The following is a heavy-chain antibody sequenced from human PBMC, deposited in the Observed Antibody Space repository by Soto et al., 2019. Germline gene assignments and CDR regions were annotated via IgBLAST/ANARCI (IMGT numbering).Heavy chain of an antibody. Sequence: ESGPTLVNPTQTLTLTCTFSGFSLSTSGMCVSWIRQPPGKALEWLALIDWDDDKYYSTSLKTRLTISKDTSKNQVVLTMTNKDPVDTATYYCARIRRVPAAIVYYYGMDVWGQGTTVTVSS. J-gene: IGHJ6*02. V-gene: IGHV2-70*01. CDR1: GFSLSTSGMC. CDR2: IDWDDDK. D-gene: IGHD2-2*01. CDR3: ARIRRVPAAIVYYYGMDV.